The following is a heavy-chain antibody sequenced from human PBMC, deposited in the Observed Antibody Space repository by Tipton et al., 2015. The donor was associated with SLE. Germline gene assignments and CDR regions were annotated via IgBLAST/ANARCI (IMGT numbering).Heavy chain of an antibody. D-gene: IGHD1-20*01. CDR2: VHYSGST. Sequence: TLSLTCIVSGGSMTNYYWSWIRQPPGKGLEWIGYVHYSGSTNYNPSLQSRVTVSVDTSKNHFSLTLSSVTAADTAVYYCARHMRYNWNDFDNWGQGSLVIVSS. CDR3: ARHMRYNWNDFDN. V-gene: IGHV4-59*08. J-gene: IGHJ4*02. CDR1: GGSMTNYY.